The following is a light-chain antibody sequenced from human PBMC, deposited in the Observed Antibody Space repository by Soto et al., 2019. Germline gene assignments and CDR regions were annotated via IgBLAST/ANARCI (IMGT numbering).Light chain of an antibody. CDR2: SNN. Sequence: QSVLTQPPSASGTPGQRVTISCSGSSSNIGSNTVNWYQQLPGTAPRLLMYSNNQRPSGVPDRFSGSKSGTSASLAISGLQSEDEADYYYAAWDGSLNGVVFGGGTKVTVL. CDR1: SSNIGSNT. J-gene: IGLJ2*01. CDR3: AAWDGSLNGVV. V-gene: IGLV1-44*01.